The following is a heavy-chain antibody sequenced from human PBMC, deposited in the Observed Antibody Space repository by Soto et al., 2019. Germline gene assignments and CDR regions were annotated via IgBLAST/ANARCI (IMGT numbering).Heavy chain of an antibody. D-gene: IGHD4-17*01. J-gene: IGHJ6*02. CDR3: AISPYGEQADYYYYYGMDV. Sequence: EVQLLESGGGLVQPGGSLRLSCAASGFTFSSYAMSWVRQAPGKGLEWVSAISGSGGSTYYADSVKGRFTISRDNSKNTLYLQMNSLRAEDTAVYYCAISPYGEQADYYYYYGMDVWGQGTTVTVSS. CDR2: ISGSGGST. CDR1: GFTFSSYA. V-gene: IGHV3-23*01.